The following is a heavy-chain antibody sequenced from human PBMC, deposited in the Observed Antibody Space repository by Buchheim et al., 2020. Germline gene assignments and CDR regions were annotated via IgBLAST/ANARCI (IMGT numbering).Heavy chain of an antibody. CDR2: LYYSGST. CDR3: ARADELLWFGEPHPSVGGMDV. D-gene: IGHD3-10*01. V-gene: IGHV4-59*01. CDR1: GGSISSYY. Sequence: QVQLQESGPGLVKPSETLSLTCTVSGGSISSYYWSWIRQPPGKGLEWIGYLYYSGSTNYNPSLKSRVTISVDTSQNQLSLKLSSVTAADTAVYYCARADELLWFGEPHPSVGGMDVWGQGTT. J-gene: IGHJ6*02.